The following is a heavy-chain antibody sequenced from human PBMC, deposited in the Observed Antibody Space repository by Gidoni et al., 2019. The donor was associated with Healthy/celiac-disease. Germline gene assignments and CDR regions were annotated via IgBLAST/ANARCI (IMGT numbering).Heavy chain of an antibody. CDR1: GFTFSSYG. CDR3: AKDQYTSWPSSFDY. V-gene: IGHV3-30*18. CDR2: ISYDGSNK. D-gene: IGHD2-2*01. Sequence: QVQLVESGGGVVQPGRSLRLSCAASGFTFSSYGMHWVRQAPGKGLEWVAVISYDGSNKYYADSVKCRFTISRDNSKNTLYLQMNSLRAEDTAVYYCAKDQYTSWPSSFDYWGQGTLVTVSS. J-gene: IGHJ4*02.